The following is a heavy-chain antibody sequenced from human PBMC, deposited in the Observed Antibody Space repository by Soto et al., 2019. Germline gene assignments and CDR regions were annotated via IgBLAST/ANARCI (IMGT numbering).Heavy chain of an antibody. J-gene: IGHJ5*02. CDR1: GGSISSYY. CDR3: ARVGSLYDFWSGYYRSWFDP. D-gene: IGHD3-3*01. Sequence: SETLSPTCTVSGGSISSYYWSWIRQPPGKGLEWIGYIYYSGSTNYNPSLKSRVTISVDTSKNQFSLKLSSVTAADTAVYYCARVGSLYDFWSGYYRSWFDPWGQGTLVTVSS. CDR2: IYYSGST. V-gene: IGHV4-59*01.